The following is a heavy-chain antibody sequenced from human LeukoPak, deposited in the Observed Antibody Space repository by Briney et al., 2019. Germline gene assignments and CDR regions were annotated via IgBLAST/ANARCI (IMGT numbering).Heavy chain of an antibody. J-gene: IGHJ6*04. CDR2: ISYDGSNK. Sequence: GGSLRLSCAASGFTFSSYAMHWVRQAPGKGLEWVAVISYDGSNKYYADSVKGRFTISRDNSKNTLYLQMNSLRAEDTAVYYCARGRRFTIFGVVSGMDVWGRGTMVTVSS. V-gene: IGHV3-30-3*01. D-gene: IGHD3-3*01. CDR3: ARGRRFTIFGVVSGMDV. CDR1: GFTFSSYA.